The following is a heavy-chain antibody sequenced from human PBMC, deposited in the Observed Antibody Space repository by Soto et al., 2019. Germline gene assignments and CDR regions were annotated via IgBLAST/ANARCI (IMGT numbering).Heavy chain of an antibody. CDR2: IYTSGST. D-gene: IGHD5-18*01. Sequence: SETLSLTCTVSGGSISSYYWSWIRQPAGKGLEWIGRIYTSGSTNYNPSLKSRVTMSVDTSKNQFSLKLSSVIAADTAVYYCARDLRIGRGYSYGAFDPWGQGTLVTVSS. CDR3: ARDLRIGRGYSYGAFDP. CDR1: GGSISSYY. J-gene: IGHJ5*02. V-gene: IGHV4-4*07.